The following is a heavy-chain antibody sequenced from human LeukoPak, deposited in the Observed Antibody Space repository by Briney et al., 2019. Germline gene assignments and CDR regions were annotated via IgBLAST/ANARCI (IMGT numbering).Heavy chain of an antibody. CDR3: ARGSSRPRAGAWRPYNWFDP. CDR1: GGSFSGYY. J-gene: IGHJ5*02. CDR2: INHSGST. Sequence: SETLSLTCAVYGGSFSGYYWSWIRQPPGKGLEWIGEINHSGSTNYNPSLKGRVTISVDTSKNQFSLKLSSVTAADTAVYYCARGSSRPRAGAWRPYNWFDPWGQGTLVTVSS. V-gene: IGHV4-34*01. D-gene: IGHD6-13*01.